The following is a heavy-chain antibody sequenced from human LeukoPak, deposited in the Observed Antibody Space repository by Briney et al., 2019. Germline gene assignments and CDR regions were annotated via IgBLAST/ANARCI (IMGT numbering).Heavy chain of an antibody. CDR1: GYYFPTFW. J-gene: IGHJ4*02. CDR3: ARAGYSNRWDGVDY. D-gene: IGHD2/OR15-2a*01. V-gene: IGHV5-51*01. CDR2: IYPGDSDT. Sequence: GESLKISCKASGYYFPTFWIGWVRQMPGKGLEFMGIIYPGDSDTRYSPSFQGQVTISVDKSINTAYLQWSSLKASDSAMYYCARAGYSNRWDGVDYWGQGTLVTVSS.